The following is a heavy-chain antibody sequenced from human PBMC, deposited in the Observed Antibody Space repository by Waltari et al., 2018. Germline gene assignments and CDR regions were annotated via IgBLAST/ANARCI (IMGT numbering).Heavy chain of an antibody. V-gene: IGHV4-34*01. D-gene: IGHD1-7*01. Sequence: QVQLQQWGAGLLKPSETLSLTCAVYGGYFSGYYWSWIRQPPGKGLEWIGEINHSGSTNYNPSLKSRVTISVDTSKNQFSLKLSSVTAADTAVYYCARGVRDNWNYFRVVRTGYYGMDVWGQGTTVTVSS. CDR1: GGYFSGYY. CDR2: INHSGST. J-gene: IGHJ6*02. CDR3: ARGVRDNWNYFRVVRTGYYGMDV.